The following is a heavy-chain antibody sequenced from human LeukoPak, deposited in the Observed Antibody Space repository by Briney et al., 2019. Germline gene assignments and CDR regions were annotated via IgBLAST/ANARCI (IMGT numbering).Heavy chain of an antibody. CDR1: GFTFSSYW. J-gene: IGHJ4*02. Sequence: GGSLRLSCAASGFTFSSYWMSWVRQAPGKGLEWVANIKQDGSEKYYVDSVKGRFTISRDNSKNTLYLQMNSLRAEDTAVYYCAQEGSYGSLDYWGQGTLVTVSS. D-gene: IGHD5-18*01. V-gene: IGHV3-7*01. CDR3: AQEGSYGSLDY. CDR2: IKQDGSEK.